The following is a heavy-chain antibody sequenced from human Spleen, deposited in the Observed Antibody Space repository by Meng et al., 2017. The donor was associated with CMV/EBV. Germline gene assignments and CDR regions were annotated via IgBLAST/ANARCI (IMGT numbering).Heavy chain of an antibody. CDR3: AKDWAGYCSSTSCQSRMNYFDY. CDR2: IRSKAYGGTT. J-gene: IGHJ4*02. V-gene: IGHV3-49*04. CDR1: GFTFGDYA. Sequence: GESLKISCTASGFTFGDYAMSWVRQAPGKGLEWVGFIRSKAYGGTTEYAASVKGRFTISRDDSKSIAYLQMNSLKTEDTAVYYCAKDWAGYCSSTSCQSRMNYFDYWGQGTLVTVSS. D-gene: IGHD2-2*01.